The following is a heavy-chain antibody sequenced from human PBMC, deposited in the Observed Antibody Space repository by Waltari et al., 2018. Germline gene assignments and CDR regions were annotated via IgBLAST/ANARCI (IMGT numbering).Heavy chain of an antibody. Sequence: QVQLQESGPGLVKPSETLSLTCTVSGGPISSYYWSWIRQPPGKGLEWIGYIYYSGSTNYNPSLKSRVTISVDTSKNQFSLKLSSVTAADTAVYYCARGRGSSWTYYYYMDVWGKGTTVTISS. V-gene: IGHV4-59*01. CDR2: IYYSGST. J-gene: IGHJ6*03. CDR3: ARGRGSSWTYYYYMDV. CDR1: GGPISSYY. D-gene: IGHD6-13*01.